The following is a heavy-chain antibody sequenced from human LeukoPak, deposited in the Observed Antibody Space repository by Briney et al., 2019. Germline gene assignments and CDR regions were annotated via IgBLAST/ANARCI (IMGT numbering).Heavy chain of an antibody. J-gene: IGHJ4*02. CDR1: GFTFSSYG. CDR2: IRYDGSNK. CDR3: AKAKFPYYSDGSGYPLDY. D-gene: IGHD3-22*01. Sequence: GGSLRLSCAASGFTFSSYGMHWVRQAPGKGLEWVAFIRYDGSNKNYADSVKGRFTISRDNSKNTLYLQMNSLRAEDTAVYYCAKAKFPYYSDGSGYPLDYWGQGTLVTVSS. V-gene: IGHV3-30*02.